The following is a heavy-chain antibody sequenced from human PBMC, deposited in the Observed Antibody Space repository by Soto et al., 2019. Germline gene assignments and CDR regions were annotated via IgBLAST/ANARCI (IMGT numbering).Heavy chain of an antibody. CDR2: ISGSGGST. V-gene: IGHV3-23*01. D-gene: IGHD3-22*01. CDR3: AISRPVYYYDSSGYLSY. CDR1: GFPFISYA. J-gene: IGHJ4*02. Sequence: GGSLRLSCAASGFPFISYAMSWVRQAPGKGLEWVSAISGSGGSTYYADSVKGRFTISRDNSKNTLYLQMNSLRAEDTAVYYCAISRPVYYYDSSGYLSYWGQGTLVTVSS.